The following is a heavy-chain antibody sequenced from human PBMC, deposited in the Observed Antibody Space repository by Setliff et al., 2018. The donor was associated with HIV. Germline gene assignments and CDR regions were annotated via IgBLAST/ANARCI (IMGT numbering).Heavy chain of an antibody. J-gene: IGHJ6*02. CDR3: AKADPRTTLGFCSGGNCYTGQFFYAMDV. CDR1: GDTFNSEV. V-gene: IGHV1-69*06. Sequence: ASVKVSCKASGDTFNSEVITWVRQAPGQGLEWMGGILPMSGTTKYAEKFQGRLTITSDKSTNSVYMEMTSLRSEDTAVYYCAKADPRTTLGFCSGGNCYTGQFFYAMDVWGQGTTVTVSS. D-gene: IGHD2-15*01. CDR2: ILPMSGTT.